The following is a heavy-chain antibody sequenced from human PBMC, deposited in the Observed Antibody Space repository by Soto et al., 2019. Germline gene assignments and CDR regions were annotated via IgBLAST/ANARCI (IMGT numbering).Heavy chain of an antibody. Sequence: EMQLLESGGDLVQPGGSLRLSCAASGFTFSNYAMTWVRQAPGKGLEWVSGISGSGGSTFHAGSVKGRFAISRDNSKNTLYLQMNSLRAEDTAVYYCALRYCSRTTCPPLNSYFYMDVWGKGTTVTVSS. CDR1: GFTFSNYA. V-gene: IGHV3-23*01. D-gene: IGHD2-2*01. J-gene: IGHJ6*03. CDR2: ISGSGGST. CDR3: ALRYCSRTTCPPLNSYFYMDV.